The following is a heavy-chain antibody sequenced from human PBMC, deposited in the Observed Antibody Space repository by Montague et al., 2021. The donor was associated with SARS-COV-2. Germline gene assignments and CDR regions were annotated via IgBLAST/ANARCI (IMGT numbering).Heavy chain of an antibody. J-gene: IGHJ6*03. Sequence: SLRLSCAASDFSFRAYEVNWVRQAPGKGLEWVSYISSGGYTTYYADSVKGRFTISRDNAKNSLYLQMNNLRAEDTGIYFCAREDHSTWYSRYYYFMDVWGKGTTVTVSS. V-gene: IGHV3-48*03. D-gene: IGHD2-21*02. CDR2: ISSGGYTT. CDR1: DFSFRAYE. CDR3: AREDHSTWYSRYYYFMDV.